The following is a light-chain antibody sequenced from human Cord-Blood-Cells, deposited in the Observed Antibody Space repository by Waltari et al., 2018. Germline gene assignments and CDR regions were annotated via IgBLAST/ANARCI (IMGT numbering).Light chain of an antibody. CDR1: SSNIGAGYD. CDR3: QSYDSSLSGWV. J-gene: IGLJ3*02. CDR2: GNS. Sequence: QSVLTQPPSVSGAPGPRVTISCTGSSSNIGAGYDVHWYQQLPGTAPKLLSYGNSNRPSGVPDRFSASKSGTSASLAITGLQAEDEADYYSQSYDSSLSGWVFGGGTKLTVL. V-gene: IGLV1-40*01.